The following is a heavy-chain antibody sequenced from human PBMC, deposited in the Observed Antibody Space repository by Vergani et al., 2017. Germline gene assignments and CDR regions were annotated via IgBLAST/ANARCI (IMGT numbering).Heavy chain of an antibody. CDR2: ISYDGTQK. CDR3: ARKSCGTPGCQIGYFRE. Sequence: QVHLVESGGGVVQPGRSLRLSCVVSGFTPSYYGMHWVRQAPGKGLAWVAVISYDGTQKYYADSVKGRFTISRDNSKSTLYLQMNSLGTEDTAVYYCARKSCGTPGCQIGYFREWGQGTLVTVSS. V-gene: IGHV3-30*03. CDR1: GFTPSYYG. J-gene: IGHJ1*01. D-gene: IGHD1-1*01.